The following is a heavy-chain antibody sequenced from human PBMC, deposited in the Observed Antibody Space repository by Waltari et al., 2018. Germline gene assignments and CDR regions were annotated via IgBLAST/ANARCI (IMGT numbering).Heavy chain of an antibody. D-gene: IGHD1-26*01. CDR2: IIPIFGTA. V-gene: IGHV1-69*01. Sequence: APGQGLEWMGGIIPIFGTANYAQKFQGRVTITADESTSTAYMELSSLRSEDTAVYYCAREEYPGSGYFDYWGQGTLVTVSS. CDR3: AREEYPGSGYFDY. J-gene: IGHJ4*02.